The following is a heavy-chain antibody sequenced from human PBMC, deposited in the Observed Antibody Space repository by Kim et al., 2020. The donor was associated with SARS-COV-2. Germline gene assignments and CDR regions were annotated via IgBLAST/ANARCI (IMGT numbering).Heavy chain of an antibody. D-gene: IGHD3-3*01. CDR3: AKDPFYDFWSGYYFDY. J-gene: IGHJ5*01. CDR1: GFTFSNYA. CDR2: ISGSGGST. V-gene: IGHV3-23*01. Sequence: GGSLRLSCAASGFTFSNYAVSWVRQTPGKGLDWVSTISGSGGSTYYADSVKGRFTISRDNSKNTLYLQMSSLRAEDTAVYFCAKDPFYDFWSGYYFDYWG.